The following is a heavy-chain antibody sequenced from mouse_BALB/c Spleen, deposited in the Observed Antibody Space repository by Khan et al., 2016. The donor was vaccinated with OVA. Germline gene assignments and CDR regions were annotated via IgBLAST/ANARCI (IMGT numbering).Heavy chain of an antibody. D-gene: IGHD1-2*01. CDR3: ARSGYGGFAY. Sequence: EVQLQQSGPELVKPGDSMKISCKASGYSFTDYTLNWVKQSHGKTLEWIGLINPYNSVSNYNQKFKGKATLTVDKSSSTAYMELLSLTSEDSAVYYCARSGYGGFAYWGQGTLVTVSA. V-gene: IGHV1-20*01. CDR1: GYSFTDYT. J-gene: IGHJ3*01. CDR2: INPYNSVS.